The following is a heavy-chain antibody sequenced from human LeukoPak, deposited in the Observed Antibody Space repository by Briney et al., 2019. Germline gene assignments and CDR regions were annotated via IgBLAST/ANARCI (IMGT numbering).Heavy chain of an antibody. V-gene: IGHV4-59*01. D-gene: IGHD6-19*01. CDR2: IYYRGST. CDR3: ARGGAVAGANWYFDL. J-gene: IGHJ2*01. Sequence: SETLSLTCTVSGGSISGYYWSWIRQSPGKGLEWIGYIYYRGSTDYNPSLKSRVTMSLDTSNHQCSLKLSSVTTADTAVYYCARGGAVAGANWYFDLWGRGTLVTVSS. CDR1: GGSISGYY.